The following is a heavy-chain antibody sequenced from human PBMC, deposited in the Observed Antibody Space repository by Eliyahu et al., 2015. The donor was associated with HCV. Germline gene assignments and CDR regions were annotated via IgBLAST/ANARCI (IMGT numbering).Heavy chain of an antibody. CDR1: GGSFSGYY. D-gene: IGHD2-2*01. CDR2: XNHSXST. J-gene: IGHJ5*02. V-gene: IGHV4-34*01. CDR3: ARGLPFIRYCSSTSCRQNWFDP. Sequence: QVQLQQWGAGLLKPSETLPLTCAVYGGSFSGYYWXWIRQPPXKGLEWIGEXNHSXSTNYNPSLKSRVTISVDTSKNQFSLKLSSVTAADTAVYYCARGLPFIRYCSSTSCRQNWFDPWGQGTLVTVSS.